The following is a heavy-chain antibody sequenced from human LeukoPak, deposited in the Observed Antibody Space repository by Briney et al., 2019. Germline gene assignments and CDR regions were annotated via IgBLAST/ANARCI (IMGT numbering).Heavy chain of an antibody. Sequence: SETLSLTCTVSGGSISSSRYYWGWIRQPPGKGLEWIGSIYYSGSTYYNPSLKSRVTISVDTSKNQFSLKLSSVTAADTAVYYCASLTLDSSGYYFDYWGQGTLVTVSS. J-gene: IGHJ4*02. D-gene: IGHD3-22*01. CDR1: GGSISSSRYY. CDR3: ASLTLDSSGYYFDY. CDR2: IYYSGST. V-gene: IGHV4-39*01.